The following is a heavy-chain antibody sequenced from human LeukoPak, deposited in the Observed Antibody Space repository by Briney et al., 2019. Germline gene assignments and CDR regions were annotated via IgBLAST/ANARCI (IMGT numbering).Heavy chain of an antibody. V-gene: IGHV3-30-3*01. CDR2: LSYDGNTN. CDR3: ARDGSTRGYLLNFPS. Sequence: GGSLTLSCAASGFTFNTYSMHWVRQAPGKALEWLALLSYDGNTNAYADSVKGRFTISRDNSKNTLNLQMSSPTAEDTAVYYCARDGSTRGYLLNFPSWGQGTLVTVSS. D-gene: IGHD3-22*01. CDR1: GFTFNTYS. J-gene: IGHJ4*02.